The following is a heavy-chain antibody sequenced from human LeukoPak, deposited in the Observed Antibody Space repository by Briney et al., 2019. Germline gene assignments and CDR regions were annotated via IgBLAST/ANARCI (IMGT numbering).Heavy chain of an antibody. CDR1: GFTFSNYW. Sequence: GGSLRLSCAASGFTFSNYWMRWVRQAPGKGLEWVANIKQDGSEKYYVDSVKGRFTISRDNAKNSLYLQMNSLRAEDTAVYYCAREAYCSSTSCQGYYFDFWGQGTLVTVSS. CDR3: AREAYCSSTSCQGYYFDF. J-gene: IGHJ4*02. D-gene: IGHD2-2*01. V-gene: IGHV3-7*01. CDR2: IKQDGSEK.